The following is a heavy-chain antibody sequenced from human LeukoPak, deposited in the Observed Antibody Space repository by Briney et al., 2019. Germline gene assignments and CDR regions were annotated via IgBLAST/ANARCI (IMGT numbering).Heavy chain of an antibody. CDR2: ITSKAYGGTT. Sequence: GRSLRLSCTASGFTFGDYAMSWVRQAPGKGLEWVGFITSKAYGGTTEYAASAKGRFTISRDDSKSIAYLQMTSLRTEDTAVYYCTRDMIYTFHYWGQGTLVTVSS. V-gene: IGHV3-49*04. D-gene: IGHD3-16*01. J-gene: IGHJ4*02. CDR3: TRDMIYTFHY. CDR1: GFTFGDYA.